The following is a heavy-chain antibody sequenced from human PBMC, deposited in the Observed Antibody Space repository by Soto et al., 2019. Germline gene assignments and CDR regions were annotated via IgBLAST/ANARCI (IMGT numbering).Heavy chain of an antibody. D-gene: IGHD3-22*01. Sequence: GSLRLSCAASGFTFSDYGMHWVRQAPGKGLEWVAAISYDGTNKNYADSVKGRFTISRDNSKKTLYLQMDSLRAEDTAVYYCAXXTYXYDSXGYYVFDYXGQGT. J-gene: IGHJ4*02. CDR2: ISYDGTNK. CDR1: GFTFSDYG. CDR3: AXXTYXYDSXGYYVFDY. V-gene: IGHV3-30*03.